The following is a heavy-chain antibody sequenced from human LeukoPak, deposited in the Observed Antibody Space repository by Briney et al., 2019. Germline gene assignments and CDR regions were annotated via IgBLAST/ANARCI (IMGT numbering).Heavy chain of an antibody. J-gene: IGHJ4*02. CDR2: INHSGST. V-gene: IGHV4-34*01. Sequence: SETLSLTCAVYGGSFSGYYWSWIRQPPGKGLEWIGEINHSGSTNYNPSLKSRVTISVDTSKNQFSLKLSSVTAADTAVYYCATRTPGYYDQKYYFDYWGQGTLVTVSS. D-gene: IGHD3-22*01. CDR3: ATRTPGYYDQKYYFDY. CDR1: GGSFSGYY.